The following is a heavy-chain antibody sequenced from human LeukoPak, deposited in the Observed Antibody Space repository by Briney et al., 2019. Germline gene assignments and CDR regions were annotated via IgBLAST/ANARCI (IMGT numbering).Heavy chain of an antibody. CDR2: ISGSGGST. CDR3: AKDLTARQLLPIYYFDY. J-gene: IGHJ4*02. CDR1: GFTFSSYG. D-gene: IGHD2-15*01. V-gene: IGHV3-23*01. Sequence: PGGSLRLSCAASGFTFSSYGMSWVRQAPGKGLEWVSAISGSGGSTYYADSVKGRFTISRDNSKNTLYLQMNSLRAEHTAVYYCAKDLTARQLLPIYYFDYWGQGTLVTVSS.